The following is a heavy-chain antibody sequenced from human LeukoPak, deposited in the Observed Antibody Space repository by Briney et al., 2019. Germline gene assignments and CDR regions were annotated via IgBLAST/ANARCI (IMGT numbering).Heavy chain of an antibody. CDR1: GFTFSSYW. J-gene: IGHJ4*02. CDR3: ATDSYVSGSYYRLFY. V-gene: IGHV3-74*01. D-gene: IGHD3-10*01. CDR2: INSDGSST. Sequence: GGSLRLSCAASGFTFSSYWMHWVRQAPGKGLVWVSRINSDGSSTSYADSVKGRFPISRDNAKNTLYLQMNNLRAEDTAIYYCATDSYVSGSYYRLFYWGQGTLVTVSS.